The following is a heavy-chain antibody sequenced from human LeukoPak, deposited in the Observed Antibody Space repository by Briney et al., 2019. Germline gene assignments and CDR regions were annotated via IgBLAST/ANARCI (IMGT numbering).Heavy chain of an antibody. J-gene: IGHJ4*02. CDR3: AKDLRGYSGYDLKDY. V-gene: IGHV3-23*01. D-gene: IGHD5-12*01. Sequence: GGSLRLSCAASGFTFSSYAVSWVRQAPGKGLEWVSAISGSGGSTYYVDSVKGRFTISRDNSKNTLYLQMNSLRAEDTAVYYCAKDLRGYSGYDLKDYWGQGTLVTVSS. CDR2: ISGSGGST. CDR1: GFTFSSYA.